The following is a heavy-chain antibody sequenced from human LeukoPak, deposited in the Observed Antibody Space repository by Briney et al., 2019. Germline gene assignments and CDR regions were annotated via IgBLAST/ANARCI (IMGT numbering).Heavy chain of an antibody. J-gene: IGHJ3*02. Sequence: GGSLRLSCVASGFTFSSYSMNWVRQAPGKGLEWVSYISSSSSTIYYADSVKGRFTISRDNAKNSLYLQMNSLRAEDTAVYYCARDQDSSGWYNAFDIWGQGTMVTVSS. CDR3: ARDQDSSGWYNAFDI. CDR2: ISSSSSTI. CDR1: GFTFSSYS. V-gene: IGHV3-48*01. D-gene: IGHD6-19*01.